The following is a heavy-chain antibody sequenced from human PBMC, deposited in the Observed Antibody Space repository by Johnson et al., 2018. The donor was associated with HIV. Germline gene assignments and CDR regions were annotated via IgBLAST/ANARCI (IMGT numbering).Heavy chain of an antibody. Sequence: QVQLVESGGGVVQPRGSLRLSCAASGFTFRDYGMHWVRQAPGKGLEWVAFIQYDGSNKYYADSVRGRFTISRDNSKNTLYLQMNSLRAEDTAVYYCAKDINGGLEYSSSSERFSGAFDIWGQGTMVTVSS. CDR2: IQYDGSNK. CDR1: GFTFRDYG. CDR3: AKDINGGLEYSSSSERFSGAFDI. J-gene: IGHJ3*02. D-gene: IGHD6-6*01. V-gene: IGHV3-30*02.